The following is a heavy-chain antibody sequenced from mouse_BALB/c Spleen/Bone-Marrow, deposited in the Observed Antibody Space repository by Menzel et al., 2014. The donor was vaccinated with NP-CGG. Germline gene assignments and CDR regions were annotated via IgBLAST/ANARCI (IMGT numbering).Heavy chain of an antibody. V-gene: IGHV1-9*01. CDR3: ARRVPFAY. CDR2: ISPGSGST. CDR1: GYTFSSYW. J-gene: IGHJ3*01. Sequence: VQLQQSGAELMKPGTSVKISCKATGYTFSSYWIEWVKQRPGHGLEWIGEISPGSGSTNYNEKFKGKATFTADTSSNTAYMQLSSLTSEDSAVYYCARRVPFAYWGQGTLVTVSA.